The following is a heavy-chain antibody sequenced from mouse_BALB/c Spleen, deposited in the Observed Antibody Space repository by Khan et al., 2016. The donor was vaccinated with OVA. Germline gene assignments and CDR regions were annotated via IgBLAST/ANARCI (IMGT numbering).Heavy chain of an antibody. CDR2: ISYSGIT. Sequence: EVELVESGPGLVKPSQSLSLTCTVTGYSITTDYAWNWIRQFPGNKLEWMGYISYSGITKYNPSLKSRISITRDTSKNQFFLQLKSVTTEDTARYYCARIYGGDFDYWGQGTILTVSS. J-gene: IGHJ2*01. D-gene: IGHD1-1*01. CDR1: GYSITTDYA. V-gene: IGHV3-2*02. CDR3: ARIYGGDFDY.